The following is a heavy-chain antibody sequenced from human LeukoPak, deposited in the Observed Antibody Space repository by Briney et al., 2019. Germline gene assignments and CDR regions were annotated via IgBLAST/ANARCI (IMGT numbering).Heavy chain of an antibody. CDR3: VDVVARRFDY. J-gene: IGHJ4*02. CDR2: INQDGSEK. V-gene: IGHV3-7*03. CDR1: GFTFSSYW. D-gene: IGHD5-12*01. Sequence: PGGSLRLSCAASGFTFSSYWMTWVRQAPGKGLEWVASINQDGSEKYYVGSVKGRFTISRDNSKNSLSLHMNSLRAEDTAVYYCVDVVARRFDYWGQGTLVTVSS.